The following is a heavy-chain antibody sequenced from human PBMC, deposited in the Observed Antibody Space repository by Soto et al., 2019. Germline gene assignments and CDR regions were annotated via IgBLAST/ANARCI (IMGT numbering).Heavy chain of an antibody. CDR3: ARDLSATPSQPY. V-gene: IGHV3-30-3*01. Sequence: QVQLVESGGGVVQPGRSLRLSCAASGFTFSSYAMDWVRQALGKGLEWVAVISYDGRNKYYADSVKGRFTISRDNSKNTLDLKMNSLRAEDTAEYYCARDLSATPSQPYWGQGTLVTVSS. CDR1: GFTFSSYA. CDR2: ISYDGRNK. D-gene: IGHD2-2*02. J-gene: IGHJ4*02.